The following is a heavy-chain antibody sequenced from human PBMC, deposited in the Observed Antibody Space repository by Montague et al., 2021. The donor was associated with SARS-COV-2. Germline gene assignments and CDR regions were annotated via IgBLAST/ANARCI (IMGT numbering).Heavy chain of an antibody. D-gene: IGHD1-26*01. CDR3: ARVYGGSYRGRIDY. V-gene: IGHV3-30-3*01. J-gene: IGHJ4*02. Sequence: SLRLSCAASGFTFSSYAMHWVRQAPGKGLEWVAVISYDGSNKYYVDSVKGRFTISRDNSKNTLYLQMNSLRAEDTAVYYCARVYGGSYRGRIDYWGQGTLVTVSS. CDR1: GFTFSSYA. CDR2: ISYDGSNK.